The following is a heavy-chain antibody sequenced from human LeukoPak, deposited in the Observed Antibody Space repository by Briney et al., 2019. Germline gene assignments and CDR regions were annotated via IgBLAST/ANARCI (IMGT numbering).Heavy chain of an antibody. Sequence: GGSLRLSCKGSGYAFSGDWMHWVRQAPGKGLVWGSRINNDGSSTGYADSVTGGFTISRDNAKNTLFLQMSSLRAEDTAVYYCASFTPISLSDYWGQGTLVTVSS. J-gene: IGHJ4*02. CDR1: GYAFSGDW. CDR2: INNDGSST. CDR3: ASFTPISLSDY. V-gene: IGHV3-74*01.